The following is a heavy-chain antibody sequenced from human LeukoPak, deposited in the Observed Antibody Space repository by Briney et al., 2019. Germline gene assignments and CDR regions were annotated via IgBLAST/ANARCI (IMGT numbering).Heavy chain of an antibody. Sequence: GGSLRLSCAASGFTFSSYAMHWDRQAPGKGLEWVAVISYDGSNKYYADSVKGRFTISRDNSKNTLYLQMNSLRAEDTAVYYCARDQEDYYDSSGPGTDAFDIWGQGTMVTVSS. CDR3: ARDQEDYYDSSGPGTDAFDI. CDR1: GFTFSSYA. V-gene: IGHV3-30-3*01. CDR2: ISYDGSNK. J-gene: IGHJ3*02. D-gene: IGHD3-22*01.